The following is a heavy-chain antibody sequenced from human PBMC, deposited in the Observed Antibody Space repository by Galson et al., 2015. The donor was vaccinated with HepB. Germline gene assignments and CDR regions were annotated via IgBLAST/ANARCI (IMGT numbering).Heavy chain of an antibody. J-gene: IGHJ4*02. D-gene: IGHD2-2*01. CDR2: IGAYNGNT. CDR1: GYTFTSYG. V-gene: IGHV1-18*04. CDR3: ARVRGGGRSSTSCLDY. Sequence: SVKVACKASGYTFTSYGISWVRQAPGQGLEWMGWIGAYNGNTNYAQKLQGRVTMTTDTSTSTAYMELRSLRSDDTAVYYCARVRGGGRSSTSCLDYWGQGTLVTVSS.